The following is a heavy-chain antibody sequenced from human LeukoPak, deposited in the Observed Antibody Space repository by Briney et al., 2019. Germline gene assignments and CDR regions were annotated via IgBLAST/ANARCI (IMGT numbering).Heavy chain of an antibody. D-gene: IGHD3-3*01. CDR2: ITSSSSYI. Sequence: ETLSLTCAVYGGSFSGYYWNWIRQAPGKGLEWVSSITSSSSYIYYADSVKGRFTISRDNAKNSLYLQMNSLRAEDTAVYYCASSLDFWSGYYPNYWGQGTLVTVSS. CDR3: ASSLDFWSGYYPNY. V-gene: IGHV3-21*01. J-gene: IGHJ4*02. CDR1: GGSFSGYY.